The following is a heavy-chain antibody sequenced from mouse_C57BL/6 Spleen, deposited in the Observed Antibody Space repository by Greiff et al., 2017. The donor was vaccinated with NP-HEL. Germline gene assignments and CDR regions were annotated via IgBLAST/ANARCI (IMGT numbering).Heavy chain of an antibody. J-gene: IGHJ2*01. D-gene: IGHD4-1*01. CDR1: GYAFSSSW. V-gene: IGHV1-82*01. CDR3: AREEAGEGYFDY. CDR2: IYPGDGDT. Sequence: QVQLQQSGPELVKPGASVKISCKASGYAFSSSWMNWVKQRPGKGLEWIGRIYPGDGDTNYNGKFKGKATLTADKSSSTAYMQLSSLTSEDSAVYICAREEAGEGYFDYWGQGTTLTVSS.